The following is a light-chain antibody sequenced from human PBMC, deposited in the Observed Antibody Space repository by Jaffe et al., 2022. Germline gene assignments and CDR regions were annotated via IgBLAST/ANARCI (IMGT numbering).Light chain of an antibody. V-gene: IGKV1-16*01. CDR3: QQYDSYPVT. CDR2: EVS. Sequence: DIQMTQSPSSLSASVGDSVTITCRATRDIKKYLVWYQQRPGKAPKSLMYEVSKLQSGVPSRFSGGGSGTDFTLTISSLQPEDSATYFCQQYDSYPVTFGLGTRLEIK. J-gene: IGKJ5*01. CDR1: RDIKKY.